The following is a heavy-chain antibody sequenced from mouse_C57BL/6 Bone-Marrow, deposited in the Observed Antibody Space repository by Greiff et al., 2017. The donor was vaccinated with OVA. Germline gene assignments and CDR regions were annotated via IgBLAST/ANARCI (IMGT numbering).Heavy chain of an antibody. V-gene: IGHV1-9*01. Sequence: VKLVESGAELMKPGASVKLSCKATGYTFTGYWIEWVKQRPGHGLEWIGEILPGSGSTDYTEKFKGKATFTADTSSNTAYLQLSSLTTEDSAIYYCARRGPHAMDDWGKGTSVTVAS. CDR1: GYTFTGYW. J-gene: IGHJ4*01. CDR3: ARRGPHAMDD. CDR2: ILPGSGST. D-gene: IGHD3-3*01.